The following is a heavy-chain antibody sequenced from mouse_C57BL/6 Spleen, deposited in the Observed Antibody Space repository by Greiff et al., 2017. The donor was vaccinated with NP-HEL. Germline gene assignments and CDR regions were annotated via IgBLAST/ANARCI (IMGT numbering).Heavy chain of an antibody. CDR1: GYTFTSYT. V-gene: IGHV1-4*01. CDR2: INPSSGYT. CDR3: ARKGAGYGVEAMDY. J-gene: IGHJ4*01. Sequence: VQLQQSGAELARPGASVKMSCKASGYTFTSYTMHWVKQRPGQGLEWIGYINPSSGYTKYNQKFKDKATLTADKSSSTAYMQLSSLTSEDSAVYYCARKGAGYGVEAMDYWGQGTSVTVSS. D-gene: IGHD3-1*01.